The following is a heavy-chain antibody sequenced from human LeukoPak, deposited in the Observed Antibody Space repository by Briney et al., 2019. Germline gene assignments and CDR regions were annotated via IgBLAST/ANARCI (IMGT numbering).Heavy chain of an antibody. CDR1: GGSFSGYY. V-gene: IGHV4-59*08. Sequence: SETLSLTCAVYGGSFSGYYWSWIRQPPGKGLEWIGYIYYSGSTNYNPSLRSRVTISVDTSKNQFSLKLSSVTAADTAVYYCARRLVAGAYNWFDPWGQGTLVTVSS. CDR2: IYYSGST. J-gene: IGHJ5*02. D-gene: IGHD6-19*01. CDR3: ARRLVAGAYNWFDP.